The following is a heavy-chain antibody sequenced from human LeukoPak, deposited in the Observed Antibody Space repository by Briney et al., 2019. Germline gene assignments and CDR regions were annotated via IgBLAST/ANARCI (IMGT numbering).Heavy chain of an antibody. CDR1: GGSISTSSYY. D-gene: IGHD3-10*01. V-gene: IGHV4-61*01. CDR3: ARGGYYGSGNDFRFDP. Sequence: SETLSLTCTVSGGSISTSSYYWSWIRQPPGKGLEWIGYIYYSGSTNYKPSLKSRVTISVDTSKNQFSLKLSSVTAADTAVYYCARGGYYGSGNDFRFDPWGQGTLVTVSS. CDR2: IYYSGST. J-gene: IGHJ5*02.